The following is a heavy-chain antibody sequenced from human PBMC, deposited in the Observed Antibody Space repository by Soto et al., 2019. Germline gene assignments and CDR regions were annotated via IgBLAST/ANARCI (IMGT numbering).Heavy chain of an antibody. D-gene: IGHD3-3*01. J-gene: IGHJ6*02. CDR1: GGSISSGGYS. CDR2: IYHSGST. V-gene: IGHV4-30-2*01. Sequence: PSETLSLTCAVSGGSISSGGYSWSWIRQPPGKGLEWIGYIYHSGSTYYNPSLKSRVTISVDRSKNQFSLKLSSVTAADTAVYYCARAPIPLGNDFWSGGAYYYYYGMDVWGQGTTVTVSS. CDR3: ARAPIPLGNDFWSGGAYYYYYGMDV.